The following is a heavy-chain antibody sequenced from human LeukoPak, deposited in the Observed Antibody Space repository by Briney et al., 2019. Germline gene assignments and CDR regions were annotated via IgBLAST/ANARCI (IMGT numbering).Heavy chain of an antibody. V-gene: IGHV1-2*02. CDR2: INPNSGGT. D-gene: IGHD3-10*01. J-gene: IGHJ4*02. CDR3: ARDADSLWFGELLWGGYFDY. Sequence: ASVKVSCKASGYTFTGYYMHWVRQAPGQGLEWMGWINPNSGGTNYAQKFQGRVTMTRDTSISTAYMELSRLRPDDTAVYYCARDADSLWFGELLWGGYFDYWGQGTLVTVSS. CDR1: GYTFTGYY.